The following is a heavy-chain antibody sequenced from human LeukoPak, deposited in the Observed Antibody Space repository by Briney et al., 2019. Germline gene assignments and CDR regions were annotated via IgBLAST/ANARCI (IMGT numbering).Heavy chain of an antibody. J-gene: IGHJ5*02. CDR2: INPNSGGT. CDR1: GYTFTGYY. Sequence: ASVKVSCKASGYTFTGYYMHWVRQAPGQGLEGMGWINPNSGGTNYAQKFQGRVTMTRDTSISTAYMEPSRLRSDDTAVYYCARDRRTIGPYSSGWFGWFDPWGQGTLVTVSS. V-gene: IGHV1-2*02. D-gene: IGHD6-19*01. CDR3: ARDRRTIGPYSSGWFGWFDP.